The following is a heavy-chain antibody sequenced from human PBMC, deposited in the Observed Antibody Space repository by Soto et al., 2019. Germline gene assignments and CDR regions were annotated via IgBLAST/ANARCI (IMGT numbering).Heavy chain of an antibody. CDR2: IYYSGST. CDR3: ARFSRLGYDSSGYYLAD. CDR1: GGSISSGGYY. D-gene: IGHD3-22*01. J-gene: IGHJ4*02. Sequence: SSETLSLTCTVSGGSISSGGYYWSWIRQHPGKGLEWIGYIYYSGSTYYNPSLKSRVTISVDTSKNQFSLKLSSVTAADTAVYYCARFSRLGYDSSGYYLADWGQGTLVTNSS. V-gene: IGHV4-31*03.